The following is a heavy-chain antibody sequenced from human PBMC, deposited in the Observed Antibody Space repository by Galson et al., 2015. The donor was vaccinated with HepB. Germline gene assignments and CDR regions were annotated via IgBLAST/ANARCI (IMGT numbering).Heavy chain of an antibody. Sequence: QSGAEVKKPGESLKISCQASGYTFTTYWIAWVRQMPGKGLEWIGSIYPGDSKAKYSPSFQGQVTISADKSINTAYLQWSSLKASDTAMYYCARLYCSSTDCHGNAFNIWGQGTMVTVSS. CDR1: GYTFTTYW. CDR2: IYPGDSKA. V-gene: IGHV5-51*01. J-gene: IGHJ3*02. D-gene: IGHD2-2*01. CDR3: ARLYCSSTDCHGNAFNI.